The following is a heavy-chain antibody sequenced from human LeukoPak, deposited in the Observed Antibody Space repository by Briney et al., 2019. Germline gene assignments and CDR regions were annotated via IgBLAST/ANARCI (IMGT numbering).Heavy chain of an antibody. D-gene: IGHD1-14*01. CDR1: GFTFSSYW. CDR2: IKQDGSDK. V-gene: IGHV3-7*01. J-gene: IGHJ5*02. Sequence: GGSLRLSCAPSGFTFSSYWMTWARHAPGRGPECVANIKQDGSDKYYVDSVKGRFTISRDNAKTSLYLQMNSLRAEDTAVYYCARGIQTGVDLFDPWGQGTLVTVSS. CDR3: ARGIQTGVDLFDP.